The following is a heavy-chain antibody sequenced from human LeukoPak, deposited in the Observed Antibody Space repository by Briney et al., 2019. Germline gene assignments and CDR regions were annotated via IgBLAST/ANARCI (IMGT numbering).Heavy chain of an antibody. Sequence: PGGSLRLSCAASGFTFSSYAMHWVRQAPGKGLEWVAVISYDGSNRYYADSVKGRFTISRDNSTNTLYLQMNSLRAEDTAVYYCARDPRGYSGLYYFDYWGQGTLVTVSS. CDR1: GFTFSSYA. D-gene: IGHD5-12*01. CDR2: ISYDGSNR. J-gene: IGHJ4*02. V-gene: IGHV3-30*01. CDR3: ARDPRGYSGLYYFDY.